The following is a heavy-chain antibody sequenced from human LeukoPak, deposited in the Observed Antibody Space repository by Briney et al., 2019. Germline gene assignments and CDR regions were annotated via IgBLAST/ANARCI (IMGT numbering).Heavy chain of an antibody. V-gene: IGHV4-59*01. CDR3: ARETYYFDSGGYLLGYFDY. D-gene: IGHD3-22*01. CDR2: IYYSGNT. CDR1: GGSLSSYY. Sequence: SETLSLTCTVSGGSLSSYYWSWIRQPPGKGLEWIGYIYYSGNTNYNPSLKGRVTISVDTSKNQFSLKLSSVTAADTAMYYCARETYYFDSGGYLLGYFDYWGQGTLVTVSS. J-gene: IGHJ4*02.